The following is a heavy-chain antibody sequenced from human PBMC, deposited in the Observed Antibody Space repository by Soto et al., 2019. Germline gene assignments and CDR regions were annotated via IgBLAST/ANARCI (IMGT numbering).Heavy chain of an antibody. CDR2: ISGSGGST. CDR3: AKGGVWFGNYGMDV. D-gene: IGHD3-10*01. V-gene: IGHV3-23*01. CDR1: GFTFSSYA. J-gene: IGHJ6*02. Sequence: EVQLLESGGGLVQPGGSLRLSCAASGFTFSSYAMSWVRQAPGKGLEWVSAISGSGGSTYYADSVKGRFTISRDNSKNTRYLKMNSLRAEDTAVYYCAKGGVWFGNYGMDVWGQGTTVTVSS.